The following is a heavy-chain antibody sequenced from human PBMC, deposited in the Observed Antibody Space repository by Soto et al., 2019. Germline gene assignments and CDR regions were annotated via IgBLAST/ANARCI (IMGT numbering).Heavy chain of an antibody. D-gene: IGHD1-1*01. Sequence: QVQLQPWGAGLLKPSETLALTCAVDGGSFSGYYWSWIRQPPGKGLEWIGEINHSGSTNYNPALKSGVTMSVDTSKSLFCLKLSSVAAADTAVYYGAGPGYACDWWCEGTLVTVCS. CDR3: AGPGYACDW. V-gene: IGHV4-34*01. J-gene: IGHJ4*02. CDR1: GGSFSGYY. CDR2: INHSGST.